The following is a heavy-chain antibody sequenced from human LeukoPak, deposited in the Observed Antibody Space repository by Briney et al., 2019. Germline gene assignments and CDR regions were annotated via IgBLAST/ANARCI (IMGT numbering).Heavy chain of an antibody. J-gene: IGHJ4*02. CDR2: ISYDENDK. D-gene: IGHD6-13*01. CDR3: ARRWSFDY. V-gene: IGHV3-30*04. CDR1: GFTFSIYA. Sequence: PGRSLGLSCAASGFTFSIYAMHWVRQAPGKGLEWVAVISYDENDKYYADSVKGRFTISRDNSKNTLYLQMNSLRAEDTAVYYCARRWSFDYWGQGTLVTVSS.